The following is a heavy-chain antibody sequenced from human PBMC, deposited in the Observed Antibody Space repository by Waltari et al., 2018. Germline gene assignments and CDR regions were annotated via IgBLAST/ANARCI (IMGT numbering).Heavy chain of an antibody. Sequence: QVQLQESGPGLVKPSQTLSLTCTVSGGSISSGSYYWSWIRQPAGKGLEWIGRIYTSGGTNDNPSLKSRVTISVDTSKNQFSLKLSAVTAADTAVYYCATAYVLDAFDIWGQGTMVTVSS. J-gene: IGHJ3*02. CDR2: IYTSGGT. CDR1: GGSISSGSYY. CDR3: ATAYVLDAFDI. V-gene: IGHV4-61*02. D-gene: IGHD3-16*01.